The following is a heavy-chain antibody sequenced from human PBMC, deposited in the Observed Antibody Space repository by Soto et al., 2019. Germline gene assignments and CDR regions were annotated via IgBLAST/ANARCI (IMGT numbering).Heavy chain of an antibody. CDR1: GGTSNSYT. D-gene: IGHD3-16*01. Sequence: QVQLVQSGAEVKKPGSSVKVSCEASGGTSNSYTINWVRQAPGQGLEWIGQVIPKYDSVNYAQRFQGRVSISADKSTNTASMELSSLRSEDTALYYCATWRSYSGSFCFDYWGQGTLVSVSS. CDR2: VIPKYDSV. V-gene: IGHV1-69*06. J-gene: IGHJ4*02. CDR3: ATWRSYSGSFCFDY.